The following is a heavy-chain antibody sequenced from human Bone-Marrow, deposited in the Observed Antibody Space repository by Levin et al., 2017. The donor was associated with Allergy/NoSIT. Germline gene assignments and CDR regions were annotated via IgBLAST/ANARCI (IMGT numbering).Heavy chain of an antibody. CDR1: GGSISSDGHS. D-gene: IGHD6-6*01. CDR3: ARAIASRTYFDL. CDR2: VFYTGKT. Sequence: KPSETLSLTCTVSGGSISSDGHSWNWIRQPPGKGLEWIGYVFYTGKTYYNPSLRSRFALSLDRSKDQFSLTLSSVTAADTAVYYCARAIASRTYFDLWGQGTLVTVSS. J-gene: IGHJ5*02. V-gene: IGHV4-30-2*01.